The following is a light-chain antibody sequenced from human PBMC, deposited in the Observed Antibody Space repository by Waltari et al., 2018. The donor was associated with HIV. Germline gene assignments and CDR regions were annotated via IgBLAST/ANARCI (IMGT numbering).Light chain of an antibody. CDR1: QSVSSN. CDR2: GSC. CDR3: QQYYKWPLN. Sequence: EIVMLQSPATLSVSPGERATLSCRDSQSVSSNLAWYQQKPRQAPRQRFYGSCTRSTVMSSRISVREAGTEFIHTNCGLHSEDCAVYDGQQYYKWPLNFGQGTRVEI. V-gene: IGKV3D-15*01. J-gene: IGKJ5*01.